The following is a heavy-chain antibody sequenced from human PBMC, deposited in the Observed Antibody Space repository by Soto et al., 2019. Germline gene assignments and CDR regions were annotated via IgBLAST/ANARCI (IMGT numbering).Heavy chain of an antibody. Sequence: SETLSVTCTVSCGSISSGSYYWGWIRQPPGKGLEWIGSIYYSGSTYYNPSLKSRVTISVDTSKNQFSLKLSSVTAADTAVYYCARHLAYYYDSSGYYYTRFPPDYWGQGTLVTVSS. V-gene: IGHV4-39*01. CDR1: CGSISSGSYY. CDR2: IYYSGST. D-gene: IGHD3-22*01. CDR3: ARHLAYYYDSSGYYYTRFPPDY. J-gene: IGHJ4*02.